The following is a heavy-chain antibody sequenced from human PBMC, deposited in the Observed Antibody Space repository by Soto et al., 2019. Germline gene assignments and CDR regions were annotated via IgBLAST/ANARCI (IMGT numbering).Heavy chain of an antibody. Sequence: AASVKVSCKASGYTFTNYAMHWVRQAPGQRLEWMGWINAGNGNTKYSQKFQGRVTITRDTSASTVYMELNSLRSEDTAVYYCARDLAAVVAGTFGYWGQGTQVTVSS. J-gene: IGHJ4*02. CDR2: INAGNGNT. CDR3: ARDLAAVVAGTFGY. D-gene: IGHD6-19*01. V-gene: IGHV1-3*01. CDR1: GYTFTNYA.